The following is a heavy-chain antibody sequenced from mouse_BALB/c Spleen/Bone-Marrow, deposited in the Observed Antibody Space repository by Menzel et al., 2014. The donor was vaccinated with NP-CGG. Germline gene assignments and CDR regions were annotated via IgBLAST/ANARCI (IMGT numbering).Heavy chain of an antibody. CDR3: ARPDYCGYLNY. J-gene: IGHJ2*01. CDR1: GFDFSRYW. V-gene: IGHV4-1*02. CDR2: INPDSRTI. D-gene: IGHD1-1*01. Sequence: EVKLQESGGGLVQPGGSLKLSCAASGFDFSRYWMSWVRQAPGKGLEWIGEINPDSRTINYSPSLKDKFIISRDNAKNTLYLRLNKVRSEDTALYYCARPDYCGYLNYWGQGTTLTVSS.